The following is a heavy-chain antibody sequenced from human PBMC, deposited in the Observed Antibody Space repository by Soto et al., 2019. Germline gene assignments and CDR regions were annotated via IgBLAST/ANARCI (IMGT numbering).Heavy chain of an antibody. V-gene: IGHV4-59*01. CDR1: GGSISSYY. CDR2: IFYTGST. D-gene: IGHD3-10*01. J-gene: IGHJ4*02. CDR3: ASSPSMIRGVILDS. Sequence: SETLSLTCTVSGGSISSYYWNWIRQPPGKGLEWIGYIFYTGSTKYNPSLRSRVTISVDTSKNQFSLKLNSVTAADTAVYYCASSPSMIRGVILDSWGQGTLVTVSS.